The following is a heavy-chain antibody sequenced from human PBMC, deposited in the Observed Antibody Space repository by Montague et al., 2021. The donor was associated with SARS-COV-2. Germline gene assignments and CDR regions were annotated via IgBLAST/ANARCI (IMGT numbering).Heavy chain of an antibody. V-gene: IGHV4-59*01. Sequence: SETLSLTCTVSGGSMSSYYWSWIRQPPGKELEWIGSIYYSGGTNYNPSLKSRVTISVDTSKNQFSLKLSSVTAADTAVYYCARDQRGAYWGQGTLVTVSS. D-gene: IGHD3-10*01. CDR2: IYYSGGT. CDR3: ARDQRGAY. CDR1: GGSMSSYY. J-gene: IGHJ4*02.